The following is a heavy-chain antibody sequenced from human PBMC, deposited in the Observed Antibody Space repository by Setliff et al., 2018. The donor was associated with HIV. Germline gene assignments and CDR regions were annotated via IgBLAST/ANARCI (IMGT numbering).Heavy chain of an antibody. CDR1: GYFFNNYG. CDR2: ISGFNGNT. CDR3: ARAGGFCNAATCLRGYDAFDI. Sequence: ASVKVSCKASGYFFNNYGIAWVRQAPGQGLEWMGWISGFNGNTNYAQILQGRATVTTDTSTSTAYMELRSLRSDDTAVYYCARAGGFCNAATCLRGYDAFDIWGQGTTVTVSS. J-gene: IGHJ3*02. V-gene: IGHV1-18*01. D-gene: IGHD2-15*01.